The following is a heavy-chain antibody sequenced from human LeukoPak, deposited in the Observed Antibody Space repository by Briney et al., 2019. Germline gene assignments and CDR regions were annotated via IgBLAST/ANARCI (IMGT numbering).Heavy chain of an antibody. Sequence: GGSLRLSCAASGFXFSNYGMHWVRQAPGKGLEWVAVISYDGSNKYYADSVKGRFTISRDNAKNSLYLQMNSLRDEDTAVFYCARHPGGLKDPFDIWGQGTMVTVSS. D-gene: IGHD6-19*01. CDR2: ISYDGSNK. CDR3: ARHPGGLKDPFDI. V-gene: IGHV3-30*03. CDR1: GFXFSNYG. J-gene: IGHJ3*02.